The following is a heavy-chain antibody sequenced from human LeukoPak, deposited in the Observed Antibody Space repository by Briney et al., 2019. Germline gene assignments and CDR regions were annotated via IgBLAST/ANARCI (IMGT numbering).Heavy chain of an antibody. CDR3: ARVYSRRWGAAPYVDY. V-gene: IGHV3-21*01. D-gene: IGHD6-13*01. CDR1: GFTFSSYS. Sequence: GGSLRLSCAASGFTFSSYSMNWVRQAPGKGLEWVSSISSSSSYIYYADSVKGRFTISRDNAKNSLYLQMNSLRAEDTAVYYCARVYSRRWGAAPYVDYWGQGTLVTVSS. J-gene: IGHJ4*02. CDR2: ISSSSSYI.